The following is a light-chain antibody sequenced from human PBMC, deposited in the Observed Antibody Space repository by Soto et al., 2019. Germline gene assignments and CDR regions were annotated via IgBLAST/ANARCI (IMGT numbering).Light chain of an antibody. CDR1: QGIRSH. CDR2: AAS. J-gene: IGKJ4*01. Sequence: DIQMTQSPSSLSASVGDRVTITCRASQGIRSHLAWFQQKPGKAPKSLIFAASNLQSGVPSRFSGSGYGTDFTLTISSLQPEDFATYYCQQYDDYPLTFGGGTKVEIK. V-gene: IGKV1-16*01. CDR3: QQYDDYPLT.